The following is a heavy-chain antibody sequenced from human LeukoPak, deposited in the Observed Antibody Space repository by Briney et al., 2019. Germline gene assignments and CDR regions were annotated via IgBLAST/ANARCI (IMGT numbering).Heavy chain of an antibody. D-gene: IGHD7-27*01. CDR1: GYTFTSYG. J-gene: IGHJ4*02. Sequence: ASVKVSCKASGYTFTSYGISWVRQAPGQGLEWMGWINPNSGGSNYAQKFQGRVTMTRDTSISTAYMELSRLRSDDTAVYYCARELANWGRWYWGQGTLVTVSS. CDR2: INPNSGGS. V-gene: IGHV1-2*02. CDR3: ARELANWGRWY.